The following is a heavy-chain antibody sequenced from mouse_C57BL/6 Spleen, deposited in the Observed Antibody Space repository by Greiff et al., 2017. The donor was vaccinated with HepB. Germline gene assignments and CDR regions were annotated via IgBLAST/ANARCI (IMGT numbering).Heavy chain of an antibody. Sequence: EVQLQQSGPELVKPGASVKISCKASGYTFTDYYMNWVKQSHGKSLEWIGDINPNNGGTSYNQKFKGKATLTVDKSSSTAYMELRSLTSEDSAVYYCARSELPPYGDYWGQGTSVTVSS. CDR1: GYTFTDYY. J-gene: IGHJ4*01. CDR3: ARSELPPYGDY. D-gene: IGHD1-1*02. V-gene: IGHV1-26*01. CDR2: INPNNGGT.